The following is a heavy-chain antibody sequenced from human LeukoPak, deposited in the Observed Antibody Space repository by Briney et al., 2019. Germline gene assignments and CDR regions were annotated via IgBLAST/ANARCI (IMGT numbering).Heavy chain of an antibody. V-gene: IGHV4-34*01. Sequence: PSETLSLTCAVYGGSFSGYYWSWIRQPPGKGLEWIGEINHSGSTNYNPSLKSRVTISVDTSKNQFSLKLSSVTAADTAVYYCARVMGDYYDSSGYPGQKYYFDYWGQGTLVTVSS. CDR1: GGSFSGYY. J-gene: IGHJ4*02. D-gene: IGHD3-22*01. CDR3: ARVMGDYYDSSGYPGQKYYFDY. CDR2: INHSGST.